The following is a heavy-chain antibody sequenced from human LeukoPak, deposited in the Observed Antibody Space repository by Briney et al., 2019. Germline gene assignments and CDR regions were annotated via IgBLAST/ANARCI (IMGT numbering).Heavy chain of an antibody. V-gene: IGHV1-46*03. D-gene: IGHD5-18*01. CDR3: AREGHRGYSRLGAFDI. CDR1: GYTFPGYY. J-gene: IGHJ3*02. CDR2: INPSGGST. Sequence: ASVKVSCKASGYTFPGYYMHWVRQAPGQGLEWMGIINPSGGSTSYAQKFQGRVTMTRDTSTSTVYMELSSLRSEDTAVYYCAREGHRGYSRLGAFDIWGQGTMVTVSS.